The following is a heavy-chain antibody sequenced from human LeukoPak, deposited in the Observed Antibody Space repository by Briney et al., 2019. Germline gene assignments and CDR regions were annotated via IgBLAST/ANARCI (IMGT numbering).Heavy chain of an antibody. D-gene: IGHD1-26*01. CDR1: GFTFSSYA. CDR3: AKVGWELRDAFDI. V-gene: IGHV3-23*01. J-gene: IGHJ3*02. Sequence: GGSLRLSCAASGFTFSSYAMSWVRQAPGKGLEWVSAISGSGGSTYYADSVKGRFTISRDNPKNTLYLQMNSLRADDTAVYYCAKVGWELRDAFDIWGQGTMVTVSS. CDR2: ISGSGGST.